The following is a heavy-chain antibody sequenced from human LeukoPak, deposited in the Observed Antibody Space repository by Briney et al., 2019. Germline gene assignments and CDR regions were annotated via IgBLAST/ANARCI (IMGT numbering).Heavy chain of an antibody. D-gene: IGHD3-10*01. J-gene: IGHJ4*02. CDR3: ARDAGITMVQEPDY. V-gene: IGHV3-48*03. CDR1: GFTFSSYA. Sequence: GRSMRLSCAASGFTFSSYAMHWVRQAPGKGLEWVSYISSSGSTIYYAGSVKGRFTISRDNAKNSLYLQMNSLRAEDTAVYYCARDAGITMVQEPDYWGQGTLVTVSS. CDR2: ISSSGSTI.